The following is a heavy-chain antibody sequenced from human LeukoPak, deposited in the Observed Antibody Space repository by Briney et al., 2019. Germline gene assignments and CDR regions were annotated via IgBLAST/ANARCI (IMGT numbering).Heavy chain of an antibody. CDR3: ARSLSRTTGVDY. CDR1: GYTFTSYA. Sequence: ASVKVSCKASGYTFTSYAMHWVRQAPGQRLEWMGWINAGNGNTKYSQKFQGGVTITRDTSASTAYMELSSLRSEDTAVYYCARSLSRTTGVDYWGQGTLVTVSS. CDR2: INAGNGNT. J-gene: IGHJ4*02. D-gene: IGHD4-11*01. V-gene: IGHV1-3*01.